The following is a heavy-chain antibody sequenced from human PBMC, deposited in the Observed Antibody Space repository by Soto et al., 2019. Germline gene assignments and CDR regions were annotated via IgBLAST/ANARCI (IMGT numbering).Heavy chain of an antibody. V-gene: IGHV6-1*01. D-gene: IGHD5-12*01. Sequence: SQTLSLTCAISGDSVSSNSAAWNWIRQSPSRGLDWLGRTYYRSKWYNDYAVSVKSRITINPDTSKNQFSLQLNSVTPEDTAVYYCARETGREMATNARSVYCYYGIDVWGQGTTVTVSS. J-gene: IGHJ6*02. CDR2: TYYRSKWYN. CDR1: GDSVSSNSAA. CDR3: ARETGREMATNARSVYCYYGIDV.